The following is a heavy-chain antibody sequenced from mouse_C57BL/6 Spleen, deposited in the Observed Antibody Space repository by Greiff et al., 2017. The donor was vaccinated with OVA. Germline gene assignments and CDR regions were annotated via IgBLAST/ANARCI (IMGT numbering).Heavy chain of an antibody. CDR2: IDPSDSET. V-gene: IGHV1-52*01. J-gene: IGHJ2*01. Sequence: QVQLQQPGAELVRPGSSVKLSCKASGYTFTSYWMHWVKQRPIQGLEWIGNIDPSDSETHYNQKFKDKATLTVDKSSSTAYMQLSSLTSEDSAVYYGARGGYYGNFHFDYWGQGTTLTVSS. D-gene: IGHD2-1*01. CDR1: GYTFTSYW. CDR3: ARGGYYGNFHFDY.